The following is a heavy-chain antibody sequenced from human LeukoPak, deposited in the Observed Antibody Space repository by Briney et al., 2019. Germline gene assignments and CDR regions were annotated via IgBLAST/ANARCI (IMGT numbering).Heavy chain of an antibody. CDR2: IIPIFGTA. Sequence: SVKVSCKASGGTFSSYAISWVRQAPGQGLEWMGGIIPIFGTANYAQKFQGRVTITADESTSTAYMELSSLRSEDTAVYYCASSRIAAAGTGDYFDYWGQGTLVTVSS. J-gene: IGHJ4*02. V-gene: IGHV1-69*13. CDR3: ASSRIAAAGTGDYFDY. CDR1: GGTFSSYA. D-gene: IGHD6-13*01.